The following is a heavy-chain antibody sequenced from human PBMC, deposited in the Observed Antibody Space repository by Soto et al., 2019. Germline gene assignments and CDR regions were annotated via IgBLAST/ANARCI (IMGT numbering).Heavy chain of an antibody. V-gene: IGHV3-30*18. CDR1: GFTFSIND. CDR3: AKDHQTYNWDYLFDS. D-gene: IGHD1-7*01. J-gene: IGHJ4*02. CDR2: ISNDGNNK. Sequence: GGSLRLSCAASGFTFSINDMHWVRQAPGRGLEWVAVISNDGNNKYYADSVKGRFTLSRDNSKNMVYLQMDSLRVEDTAVYFCAKDHQTYNWDYLFDSWGPGXLVTVYS.